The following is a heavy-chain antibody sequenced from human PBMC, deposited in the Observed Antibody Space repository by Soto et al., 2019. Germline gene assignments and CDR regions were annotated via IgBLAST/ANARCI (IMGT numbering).Heavy chain of an antibody. V-gene: IGHV3-9*01. CDR2: ISWNSGSI. Sequence: EVQLVESGGGLVQPGRSLRLSCAASGFTFDDYAMHWVRQAPGKGLEWVSGISWNSGSIGYADSVKGRFTISRDNAKNSLYLQMNSLRAEDTALYYCRGLYYYGMDVWGQGTTVTVSS. CDR1: GFTFDDYA. CDR3: RGLYYYGMDV. J-gene: IGHJ6*02.